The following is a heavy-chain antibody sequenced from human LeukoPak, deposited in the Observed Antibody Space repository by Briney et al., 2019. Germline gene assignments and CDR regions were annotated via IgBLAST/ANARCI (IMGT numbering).Heavy chain of an antibody. V-gene: IGHV5-51*01. J-gene: IGHJ6*03. CDR2: IYPGDSDT. CDR1: GYSFTNYW. Sequence: GESLKISCKGSGYSFTNYWIGWVRQMPGKGLEWMGIIYPGDSDTRYSPSFQGQVTISADKSISTAYLQWSSLKASDTAMYYCARLLYYSSSSYYYYYMDVWGKGTTVTVSS. CDR3: ARLLYYSSSSYYYYYMDV. D-gene: IGHD6-13*01.